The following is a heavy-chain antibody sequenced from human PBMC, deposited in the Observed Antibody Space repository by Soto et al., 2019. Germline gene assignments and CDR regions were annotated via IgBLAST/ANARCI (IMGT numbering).Heavy chain of an antibody. D-gene: IGHD3-3*01. J-gene: IGHJ4*02. Sequence: QITLNESGPTVVKPTETLTLTCRFSGFSLTTSGVGVGWVRQSPGKAPEWLAFIYWDDDKRYSTSLKSRLTITKDTSEIQVVLTMANVDPADTDTDYCAHRVLRAVFGLVTTTAIYFDFWGQGTPVVVSS. CDR2: IYWDDDK. CDR3: AHRVLRAVFGLVTTTAIYFDF. V-gene: IGHV2-5*02. CDR1: GFSLTTSGVG.